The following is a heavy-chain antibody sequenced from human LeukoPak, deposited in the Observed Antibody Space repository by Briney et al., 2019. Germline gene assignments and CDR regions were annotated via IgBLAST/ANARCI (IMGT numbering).Heavy chain of an antibody. Sequence: SETLSLTRTVSGGSISSGGYYWSWIRQHPGKGLEWIGYIYYSGSTYYNPSLKSRVTISVDTSKNQFSLKLSSVTAADTAVYYCARALVGGVRRRGWFDPWGQGTLVTVSS. V-gene: IGHV4-31*03. CDR3: ARALVGGVRRRGWFDP. J-gene: IGHJ5*02. CDR1: GGSISSGGYY. CDR2: IYYSGST. D-gene: IGHD2-8*02.